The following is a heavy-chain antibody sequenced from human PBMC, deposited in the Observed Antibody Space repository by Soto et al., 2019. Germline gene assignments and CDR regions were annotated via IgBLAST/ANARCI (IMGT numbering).Heavy chain of an antibody. Sequence: ASVKVSCKASGYTFTSYVISWVRQAPGQGLEWMGWISAYNGNTNYAQKLQGRVTMTTDTSTSTAYMELRSLRSDDTAVYYCARVSYDFWSGYSLNNWFDAWGQGTLVTVSS. CDR1: GYTFTSYV. V-gene: IGHV1-18*01. D-gene: IGHD3-3*01. CDR3: ARVSYDFWSGYSLNNWFDA. CDR2: ISAYNGNT. J-gene: IGHJ5*02.